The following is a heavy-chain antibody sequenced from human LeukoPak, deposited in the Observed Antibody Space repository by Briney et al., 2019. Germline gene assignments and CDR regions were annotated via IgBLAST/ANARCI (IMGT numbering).Heavy chain of an antibody. V-gene: IGHV3-15*01. CDR3: TTDTYYDYVWGSYGSDY. Sequence: GGSLRLSCAASGFTFRSYAMSWVRQAPGKGLEWVGRIKSKTDGGTTDFAAPVKGRFTISRDDSKNTLYLQMNSLKTEDTAVYYCTTDTYYDYVWGSYGSDYWGQGTLVTVSS. J-gene: IGHJ4*02. CDR1: GFTFRSYA. CDR2: IKSKTDGGTT. D-gene: IGHD3-16*01.